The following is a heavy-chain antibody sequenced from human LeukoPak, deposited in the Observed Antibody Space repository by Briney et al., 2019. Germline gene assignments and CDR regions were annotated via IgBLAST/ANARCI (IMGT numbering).Heavy chain of an antibody. V-gene: IGHV3-23*01. D-gene: IGHD2-15*01. CDR1: GFTFSSYA. Sequence: GGSLRLSCAASGFTFSSYAMSWVRQAPGKGLEWVSAISGSGGSTYYADSVKGRFTISRVNSKNTLYLQMNSLRAEDTAVYYCAKDGKEYCSGGSCYIWGQGTLVTVSS. J-gene: IGHJ4*02. CDR2: ISGSGGST. CDR3: AKDGKEYCSGGSCYI.